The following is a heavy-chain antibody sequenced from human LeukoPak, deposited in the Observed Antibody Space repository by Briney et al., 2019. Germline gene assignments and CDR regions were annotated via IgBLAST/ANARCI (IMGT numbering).Heavy chain of an antibody. CDR3: ARDRSMGGWYLDL. Sequence: GRSLRLSCAASGFTFSSYGMHWVRQAPGKGLEWVAVIWYDGSNKYYPDSVQGRFTISRDNSKNTLYLQVNSLRAEDTAVYYCARDRSMGGWYLDLWGRGNLVTGSS. V-gene: IGHV3-33*01. J-gene: IGHJ2*01. CDR2: IWYDGSNK. D-gene: IGHD2/OR15-2a*01. CDR1: GFTFSSYG.